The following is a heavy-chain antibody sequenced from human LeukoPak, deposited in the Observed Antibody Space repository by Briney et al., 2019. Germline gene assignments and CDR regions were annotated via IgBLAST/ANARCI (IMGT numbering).Heavy chain of an antibody. D-gene: IGHD6-19*01. J-gene: IGHJ4*02. V-gene: IGHV3-30-3*01. CDR1: GFTFSSYA. CDR2: ISYDGSNK. CDR3: ARAHGDGWYPPLGY. Sequence: PGRSLRLSCAASGFTFSSYAMHWVRQAPGKGLEWVAVISYDGSNKYYADSVKGRFTISRDNSKNTLYLQMNSLRAEDTAVYYCARAHGDGWYPPLGYWGQGTLVTVSS.